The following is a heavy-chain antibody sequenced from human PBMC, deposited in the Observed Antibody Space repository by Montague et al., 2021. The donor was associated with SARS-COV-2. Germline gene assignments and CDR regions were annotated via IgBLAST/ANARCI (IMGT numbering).Heavy chain of an antibody. Sequence: SETLSLTCTVAVDSISRADHYRGWIGQSPGKGMEWIGSISSTGRTYYNPSLRSRVSFSMDTSKNHFSLSLSSVTVADTAVYFCARQLPSYCATNKCYPYYFDGWGQGALVIVSS. V-gene: IGHV4-39*01. CDR1: VDSISRADHY. CDR2: ISSTGRT. J-gene: IGHJ4*02. D-gene: IGHD2-8*01. CDR3: ARQLPSYCATNKCYPYYFDG.